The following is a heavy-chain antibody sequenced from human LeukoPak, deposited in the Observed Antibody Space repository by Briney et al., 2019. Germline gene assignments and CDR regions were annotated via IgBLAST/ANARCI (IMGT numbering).Heavy chain of an antibody. CDR2: INQDGSEK. CDR1: GFTFSSHW. D-gene: IGHD6-13*01. J-gene: IGHJ4*02. V-gene: IGHV3-7*01. Sequence: GRSLRLSCAASGFTFSSHWMSWVRQAPGKGLEWVANINQDGSEKYYVDSVKGRFTISRDNAKNSQFLQMSSLRAEDTAVYYCAKDPISSSWYGGDNWGQGTLVTVSS. CDR3: AKDPISSSWYGGDN.